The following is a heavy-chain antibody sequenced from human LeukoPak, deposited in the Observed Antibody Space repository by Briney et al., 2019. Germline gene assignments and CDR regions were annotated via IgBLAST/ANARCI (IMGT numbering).Heavy chain of an antibody. D-gene: IGHD3-10*01. Sequence: GGSLRLSCAASGFTVSSNYMSWVRQAPGEGLEWFSVIYSGGSTYYADSVKGRFTISRDNSKNTLYLQMNSLRAEDTAVYYCARDRRDYYGSGSYVDYWGQGTLVTVSS. J-gene: IGHJ4*02. V-gene: IGHV3-66*01. CDR2: IYSGGST. CDR1: GFTVSSNY. CDR3: ARDRRDYYGSGSYVDY.